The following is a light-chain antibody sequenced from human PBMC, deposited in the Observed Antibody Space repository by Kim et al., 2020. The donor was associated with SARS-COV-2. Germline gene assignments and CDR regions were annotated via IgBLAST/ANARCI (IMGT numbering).Light chain of an antibody. CDR3: NSRDSSGNRV. Sequence: SSELTQDPAVSVALGQTVRITCQGDSLRSYYASWXQQKPGQAPVLVIYGKNNRPSGIPDRFSGSSSGNTASLTITGAQAEDEADYYCNSRDSSGNRVFGG. V-gene: IGLV3-19*01. CDR2: GKN. J-gene: IGLJ3*02. CDR1: SLRSYY.